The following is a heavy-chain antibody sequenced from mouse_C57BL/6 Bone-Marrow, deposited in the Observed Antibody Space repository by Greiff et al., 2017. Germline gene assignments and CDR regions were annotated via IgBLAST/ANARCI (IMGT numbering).Heavy chain of an antibody. CDR3: ARGGSSGPFAY. J-gene: IGHJ3*01. CDR1: GYAFSSSW. Sequence: VKLQESGPELVKPGASVKISCKASGYAFSSSWMNWVKQRPGKGLEWIGRIYPGDGDTNYNGKFKGKATLTADKSSSPAYMQLSSLTSGDSAVYFCARGGSSGPFAYWGQGTLVTVTA. D-gene: IGHD3-2*02. CDR2: IYPGDGDT. V-gene: IGHV1-82*01.